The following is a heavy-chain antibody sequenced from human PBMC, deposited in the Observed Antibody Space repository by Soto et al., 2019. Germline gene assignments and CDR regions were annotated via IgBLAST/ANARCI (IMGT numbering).Heavy chain of an antibody. CDR1: GASSSTYY. J-gene: IGHJ5*02. Sequence: QVQLQESGPGLVKSSETLSLTCSVSGASSSTYYWGWIRQPPGKGLEWIGYINYSGRSNHNPSLKSRLSISVDASKNQVSLKLPSVTAADTAVYYCAISYCADSVSCNWFDPWGQGTLVVVYS. CDR2: INYSGRS. CDR3: AISYCADSVSCNWFDP. D-gene: IGHD2-8*02. V-gene: IGHV4-59*03.